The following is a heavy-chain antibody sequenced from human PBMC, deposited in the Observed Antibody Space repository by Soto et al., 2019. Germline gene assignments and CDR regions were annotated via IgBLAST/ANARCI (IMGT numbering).Heavy chain of an antibody. D-gene: IGHD3-22*01. Sequence: LSLTCTVSGDSIRSYYWSWIRQPPGKGLEWIGYIYDSGSTNYNPSLKSRVTISVDTSKGQFSLKLSSVTAADTAVYYCARDRAYYESSGLYFDYWGQGTLVTVSS. J-gene: IGHJ4*02. CDR3: ARDRAYYESSGLYFDY. CDR1: GDSIRSYY. V-gene: IGHV4-59*01. CDR2: IYDSGST.